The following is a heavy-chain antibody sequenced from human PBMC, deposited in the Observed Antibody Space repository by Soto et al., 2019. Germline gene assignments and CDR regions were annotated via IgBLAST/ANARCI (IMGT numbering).Heavy chain of an antibody. D-gene: IGHD1-26*01. V-gene: IGHV1-69*01. CDR3: ARDGGRHSGGIDY. Sequence: QXXLVQSGAEVKKXGSSVKVSCKASGGTFSSYSINWVRQAPGQGLEWMGEIIPIFGTANYAQKFQGRVTITADESTSTAYMELSSLRSEDTAVYYCARDGGRHSGGIDYWGQGTLVTVSS. CDR1: GGTFSSYS. CDR2: IIPIFGTA. J-gene: IGHJ4*02.